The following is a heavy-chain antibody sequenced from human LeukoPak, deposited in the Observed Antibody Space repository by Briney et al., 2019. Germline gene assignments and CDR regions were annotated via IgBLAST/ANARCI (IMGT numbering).Heavy chain of an antibody. CDR3: ARVPSLAAASRFDY. CDR2: IYYSGGT. Sequence: SETLSLTCTVSGGSISSYYWSWIRQPPGKGLEWIGYIYYSGGTNYNPSLKSRVTISVDTSKNQFSLKLSSATAADTAVYYCARVPSLAAASRFDYWGQGTLVTVSS. CDR1: GGSISSYY. V-gene: IGHV4-59*01. J-gene: IGHJ4*02. D-gene: IGHD6-13*01.